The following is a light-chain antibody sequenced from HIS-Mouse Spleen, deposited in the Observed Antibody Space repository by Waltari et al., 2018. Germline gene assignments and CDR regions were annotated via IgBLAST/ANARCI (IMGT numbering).Light chain of an antibody. V-gene: IGLV1-44*01. Sequence: QSVLTQPPSASGTPGQRVTISCSGSSSNIGSNTVNWYQQLPGTAPKLLIYSNNRRPSGVPARFSGSKSGTSASLAISGLQSEDEADYYCAAWDDSLNGLFGGGTKLTVL. J-gene: IGLJ2*01. CDR1: SSNIGSNT. CDR2: SNN. CDR3: AAWDDSLNGL.